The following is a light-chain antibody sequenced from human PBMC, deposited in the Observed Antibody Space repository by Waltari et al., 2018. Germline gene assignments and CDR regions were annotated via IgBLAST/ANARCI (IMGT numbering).Light chain of an antibody. V-gene: IGKV3-15*01. J-gene: IGKJ2*01. CDR1: QSISSN. Sequence: EIVTTQSPATLSASPGERATLSCRASQSISSNLAWYQQKPGQAPRLLISAASTRATGIPARFSGSGSRTEFTLTITSAQSEDFAVYYGQQYSNWPPYTFGQGTKLESK. CDR3: QQYSNWPPYT. CDR2: AAS.